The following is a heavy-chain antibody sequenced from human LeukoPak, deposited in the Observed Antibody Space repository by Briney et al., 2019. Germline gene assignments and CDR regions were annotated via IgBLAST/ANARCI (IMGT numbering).Heavy chain of an antibody. CDR3: ARMEGCYDSGSYYTRFDY. J-gene: IGHJ4*02. CDR1: GFTFSTYS. Sequence: GGSLRLSCAASGFTFSTYSMSWVRQAPGKGLEWVSSISSSSSYIYYADSVKGRFTISRDNAKNSLYLQMNSLRAEDTAVYYCARMEGCYDSGSYYTRFDYWGQGTLVTVSS. D-gene: IGHD3-10*01. CDR2: ISSSSSYI. V-gene: IGHV3-21*01.